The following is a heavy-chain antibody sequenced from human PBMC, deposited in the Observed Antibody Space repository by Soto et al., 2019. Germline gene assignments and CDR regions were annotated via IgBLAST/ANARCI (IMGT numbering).Heavy chain of an antibody. V-gene: IGHV3-23*01. J-gene: IGHJ4*02. CDR2: ISGSGDST. CDR3: AIRSGYGSMTYFHFDY. D-gene: IGHD3-10*01. Sequence: EVQLLESGGGLVQPGGSLRLSCAASGLTIGSHGMSWVRQSPGKGLEWVSSISGSGDSTYYVESVKGRFTTYTDNSKNTLYLQMNSLRVEDTAVYYCAIRSGYGSMTYFHFDYWGQGTLVTVST. CDR1: GLTIGSHG.